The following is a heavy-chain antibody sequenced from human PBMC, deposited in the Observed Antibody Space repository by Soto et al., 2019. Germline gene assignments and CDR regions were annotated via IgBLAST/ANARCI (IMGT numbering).Heavy chain of an antibody. CDR2: ISSDSRYI. CDR1: GFTLSNYA. J-gene: IGHJ6*02. V-gene: IGHV3-48*02. D-gene: IGHD2-15*01. CDR3: ARIKLVDFFFINVDVYDMDV. Sequence: EVQLVESGGGLVQPGGSLRLSCAASGFTLSNYAVNWVRQAPGKGLEWVSYISSDSRYIYHGDSVKGRFTISRDNARNSVYLPMNSLRDEDTAVYYCARIKLVDFFFINVDVYDMDVWGQGTPVTVSS.